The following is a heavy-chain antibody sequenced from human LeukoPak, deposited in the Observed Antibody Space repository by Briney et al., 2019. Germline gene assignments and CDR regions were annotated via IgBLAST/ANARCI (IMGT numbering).Heavy chain of an antibody. J-gene: IGHJ5*02. CDR3: ARAKKTPNWFDP. Sequence: GGSLRLSCAASGFTVSSNYMSWVRQAPGKGLEWVSVIYSGGSTYYADSVKGRFTISRDNSKNTLHLQMNSLRAEDTAVYYCARAKKTPNWFDPWGQGTLVTVSS. V-gene: IGHV3-66*02. CDR1: GFTVSSNY. CDR2: IYSGGST.